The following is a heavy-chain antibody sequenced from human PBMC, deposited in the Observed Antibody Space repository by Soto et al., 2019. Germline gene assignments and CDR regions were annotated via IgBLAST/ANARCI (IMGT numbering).Heavy chain of an antibody. CDR2: IIGNGDTA. Sequence: EGQLLEAGGGLVQPGGSLRLSCAASGFSFRNYGRSSVRQAPGKGLEWLSAIIGNGDTAYYADSVRGRFTISRDNSKNTLYLQWNARGAEDTAIYYCAKDYDYGGSLPFDYWGQGTLVTVSS. D-gene: IGHD4-17*01. V-gene: IGHV3-23*01. J-gene: IGHJ4*02. CDR3: AKDYDYGGSLPFDY. CDR1: GFSFRNYG.